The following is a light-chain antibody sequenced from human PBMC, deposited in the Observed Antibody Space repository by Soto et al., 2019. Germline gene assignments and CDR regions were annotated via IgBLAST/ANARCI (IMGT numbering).Light chain of an antibody. J-gene: IGKJ2*01. CDR3: QQHGSSPPYT. V-gene: IGKV3-20*01. Sequence: EVVLTQSPVTLSLSPGERATLSCRASQTVSNNYLAWYQQKPGQAPRLLIFGSSDRATGIPDRFSGSGSGTDFTLTISRLEPEDFAVYYCQQHGSSPPYTFGQGTKLEIK. CDR2: GSS. CDR1: QTVSNNY.